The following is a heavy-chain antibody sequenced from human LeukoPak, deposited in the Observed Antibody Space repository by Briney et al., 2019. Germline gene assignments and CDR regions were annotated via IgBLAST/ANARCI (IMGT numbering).Heavy chain of an antibody. V-gene: IGHV4-59*01. Sequence: SETLSLTCTVSGGSISSYYWSWIRQPPGKGLEWIGYIYYSGSTNYNPSLKSRVTISRDTSKNHFSLELSSVTAADTAVYFCARGRVSSSSWYSTYYYYFYMDVWGKGTTATVSS. J-gene: IGHJ6*03. CDR1: GGSISSYY. D-gene: IGHD6-13*01. CDR2: IYYSGST. CDR3: ARGRVSSSSWYSTYYYYFYMDV.